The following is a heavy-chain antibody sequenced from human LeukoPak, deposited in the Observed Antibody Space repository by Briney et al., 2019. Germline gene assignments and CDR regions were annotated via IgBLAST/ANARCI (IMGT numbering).Heavy chain of an antibody. J-gene: IGHJ3*02. CDR1: GVSISSSNSY. V-gene: IGHV4-39*07. CDR3: ARDISRGSDAFDI. CDR2: IYYSGNT. D-gene: IGHD2-15*01. Sequence: SETLSLTCTVSGVSISSSNSYWGWIRQPPGKGLEWIGSIYYSGNTYYNASLKSQVSISIDTSKNQFSLKLSSVTAADTAVYYCARDISRGSDAFDIWGQGTMVTVSS.